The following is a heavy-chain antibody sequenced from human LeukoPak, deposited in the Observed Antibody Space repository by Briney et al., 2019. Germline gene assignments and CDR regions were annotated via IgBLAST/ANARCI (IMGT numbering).Heavy chain of an antibody. V-gene: IGHV4-4*02. CDR2: IYHSGST. CDR3: ASSERRRIKYYYYYYMDV. D-gene: IGHD2-15*01. J-gene: IGHJ6*03. Sequence: PSETLSLTCAVSGGSISSSNWWSWVRQPPGKGLEWIGEIYHSGSTNYNPSLKSRVTISVDKSKNQFSLKLSSVTAADTAVYYCASSERRRIKYYYYYYMDVWGKGTTVTVSS. CDR1: GGSISSSNW.